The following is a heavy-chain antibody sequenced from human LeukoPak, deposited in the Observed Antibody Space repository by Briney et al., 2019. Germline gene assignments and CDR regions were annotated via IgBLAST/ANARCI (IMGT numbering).Heavy chain of an antibody. V-gene: IGHV3-48*01. CDR2: IGTSSSTI. CDR1: GFTFSTYT. Sequence: HAGGPLRLSCAASGFTFSTYTMNWVRQPPGKGLEWVSNIGTSSSTIYYADSVKGRFTISRDNAKNSLYLQMNSLRADDTAVYYCARFAAGGSYYYYMDVWGKGTTVTVSS. J-gene: IGHJ6*03. CDR3: ARFAAGGSYYYYMDV. D-gene: IGHD6-25*01.